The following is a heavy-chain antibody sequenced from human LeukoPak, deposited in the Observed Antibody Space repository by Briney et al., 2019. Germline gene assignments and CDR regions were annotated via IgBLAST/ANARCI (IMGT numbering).Heavy chain of an antibody. Sequence: GASVKVSCKASGYTFTGYYMHWVRQAPGQGLEWMGRINPNSGGTNYARKFQGRVTMTRDTSISTAYMELSRLRSDDTAVYYCARPVLKGYDNCGYWGQGTLVTVSS. D-gene: IGHD1-20*01. CDR3: ARPVLKGYDNCGY. CDR2: INPNSGGT. CDR1: GYTFTGYY. V-gene: IGHV1-2*06. J-gene: IGHJ4*02.